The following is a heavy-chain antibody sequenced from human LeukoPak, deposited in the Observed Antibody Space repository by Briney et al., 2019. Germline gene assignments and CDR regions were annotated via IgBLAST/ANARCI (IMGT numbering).Heavy chain of an antibody. CDR3: ASNSITGTDSAFDI. V-gene: IGHV6-1*01. CDR2: TYYRSKWYN. D-gene: IGHD1-20*01. CDR1: GDSVSSNSAA. Sequence: SQTLSLTCAISGDSVSSNSAAWNWIRQSPSIGLEWLGRTYYRSKWYNDYAASVKSRITINPDTSKNQFSLQLSAVTPEDTAVYYCASNSITGTDSAFDIWGQGTMVTVSS. J-gene: IGHJ3*02.